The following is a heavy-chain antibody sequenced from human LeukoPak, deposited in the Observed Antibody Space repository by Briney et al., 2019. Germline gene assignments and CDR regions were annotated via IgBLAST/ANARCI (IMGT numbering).Heavy chain of an antibody. D-gene: IGHD6-19*01. CDR1: GGSIRSSSYY. CDR2: IYYSGST. Sequence: SETLSLTCTVSGGSIRSSSYYWGWIRQPPGKGLEWIGSIYYSGSTYYNPSLKSRVTISLDTSKNQFSLRLSSLTAADTAVYYCARVSGQFYFYYYMDVWSKGTTVTISS. J-gene: IGHJ6*03. V-gene: IGHV4-39*01. CDR3: ARVSGQFYFYYYMDV.